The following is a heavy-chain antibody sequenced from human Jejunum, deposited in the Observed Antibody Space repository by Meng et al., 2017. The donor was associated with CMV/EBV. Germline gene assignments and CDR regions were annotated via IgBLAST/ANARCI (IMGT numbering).Heavy chain of an antibody. V-gene: IGHV6-1*01. Sequence: APLQESGPGLVKPSQTLSLTCAIAGDSVSSNSAAWNWIRQSPSRGLEWLGRTYYRSKYYNDYALSVKSRITINPDTSKNQFSLQLNSVTPEDTAIYYCARDWGDVRGGFDFWGQGTLVTVSS. CDR1: GDSVSSNSAA. J-gene: IGHJ4*02. D-gene: IGHD3-10*02. CDR2: TYYRSKYYN. CDR3: ARDWGDVRGGFDF.